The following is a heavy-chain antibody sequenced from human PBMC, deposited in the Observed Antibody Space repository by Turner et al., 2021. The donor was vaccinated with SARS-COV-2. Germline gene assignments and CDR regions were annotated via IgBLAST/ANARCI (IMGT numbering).Heavy chain of an antibody. CDR3: AKDSGAVDGSFDF. CDR2: INPNTGAT. Sequence: QVQLVQSGPEVRKPGASVQVSCRASGYRFNGYYIHWVRQAPGQGLEWMGWINPNTGATNYAQKSQGRVTLTRDTSIRTVYMELTRLRADDTAVYYCAKDSGAVDGSFDFWGQGSLVAVSS. V-gene: IGHV1-2*02. D-gene: IGHD3-10*01. J-gene: IGHJ4*02. CDR1: GYRFNGYY.